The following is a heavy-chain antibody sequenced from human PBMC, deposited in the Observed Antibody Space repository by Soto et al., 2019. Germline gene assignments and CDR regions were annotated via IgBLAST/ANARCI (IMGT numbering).Heavy chain of an antibody. CDR1: GFAFSSYS. J-gene: IGHJ6*02. CDR2: ISSSSSYI. V-gene: IGHV3-21*01. D-gene: IGHD3-9*01. Sequence: GSLRLSCAASGFAFSSYSMNWVRQAPGQGLEWVSSISSSSSYINYADSVKGRFTISRDNAKNSLYLQMNSLRAEDTAVYYCARQNFRYFDWLSIGDYYGMDVWGQGTTVTVSS. CDR3: ARQNFRYFDWLSIGDYYGMDV.